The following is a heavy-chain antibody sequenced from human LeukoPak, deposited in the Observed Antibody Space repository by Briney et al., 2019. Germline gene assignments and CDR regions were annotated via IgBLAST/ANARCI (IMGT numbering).Heavy chain of an antibody. J-gene: IGHJ6*03. CDR3: AKAPAGPYYMDV. Sequence: GGSLRLSCAVSGFTFSSYGMHWVRRAPGKGLEWVAFIRYDGSNKYYADSVKGRFTISRDNSKNTLYLQMNSLRAEDTAVYYCAKAPAGPYYMDVWGKGTTVTVSS. CDR1: GFTFSSYG. CDR2: IRYDGSNK. V-gene: IGHV3-30*02.